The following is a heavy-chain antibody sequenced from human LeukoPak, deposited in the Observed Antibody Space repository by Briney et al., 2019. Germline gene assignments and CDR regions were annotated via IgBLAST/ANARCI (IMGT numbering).Heavy chain of an antibody. V-gene: IGHV3-49*04. CDR2: IRSKAYGGTT. D-gene: IGHD5-24*01. Sequence: PGGSLRLSCTVSGFTFGDYAMSWVRQAPGKGLEWVGSIRSKAYGGTTEYAASVKGRFTISRDDSKSIAYLQMNSLKTEDTAVYYCTRTIEGAFDIWGQGTMVTVSS. J-gene: IGHJ3*02. CDR1: GFTFGDYA. CDR3: TRTIEGAFDI.